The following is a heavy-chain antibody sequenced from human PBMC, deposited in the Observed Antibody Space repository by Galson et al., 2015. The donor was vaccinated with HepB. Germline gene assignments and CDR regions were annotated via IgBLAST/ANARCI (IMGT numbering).Heavy chain of an antibody. J-gene: IGHJ3*02. CDR1: GFTFSSYS. CDR3: ARDQSIIDSSWYSFYVPLDI. Sequence: SLRLSCAASGFTFSSYSMNWVRQAPGKGREWVSYISSSSSTIYYADSVKGRFTISRDNAKNSLYLQMNSLRDEDTAVYYCARDQSIIDSSWYSFYVPLDIWGQGTMVTVSS. CDR2: ISSSSSTI. V-gene: IGHV3-48*02. D-gene: IGHD6-13*01.